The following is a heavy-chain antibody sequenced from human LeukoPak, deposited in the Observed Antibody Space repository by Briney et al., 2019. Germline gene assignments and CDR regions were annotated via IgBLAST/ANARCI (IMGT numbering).Heavy chain of an antibody. V-gene: IGHV3-23*01. CDR1: GFTFSSYA. CDR3: AARRLRFLEWLLSGDY. CDR2: ISGSGGST. Sequence: GGSLRLSCAASGFTFSSYAMSWVRQAPGHGLEWVSAISGSGGSTYYADSVKGRFTISRDNSKHTLYLQMNSLRAEDTAVYYCAARRLRFLEWLLSGDYWGQGTLVTVSS. D-gene: IGHD3-3*01. J-gene: IGHJ4*02.